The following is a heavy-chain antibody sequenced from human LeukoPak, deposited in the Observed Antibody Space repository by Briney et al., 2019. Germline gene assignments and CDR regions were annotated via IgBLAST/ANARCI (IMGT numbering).Heavy chain of an antibody. CDR2: INHSGST. J-gene: IGHJ6*03. CDR3: ARVAYQSNRIFHMDV. CDR1: GGSFSGYY. D-gene: IGHD3-9*01. Sequence: PSETLSLTCAVYGGSFSGYYWSWIRQPPGKGLEWIGEINHSGSTNYNPSLKSRVTISVDTSKNQFSLKLSSVTAADTAMYYCARVAYQSNRIFHMDVWGKGTTVTVSS. V-gene: IGHV4-34*01.